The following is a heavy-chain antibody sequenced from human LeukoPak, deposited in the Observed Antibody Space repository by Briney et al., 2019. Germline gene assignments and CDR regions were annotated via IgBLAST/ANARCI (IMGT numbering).Heavy chain of an antibody. D-gene: IGHD6-6*01. V-gene: IGHV3-13*04. J-gene: IGHJ4*02. CDR1: GFTFSSYD. CDR3: ARGDSIAAFDY. CDR2: IGTAGDT. Sequence: GGSPRLSCAASGFTFSSYDMHWVRQATGKGLEWVSAIGTAGDTYYPGSVKGRFTISRENAKNPLYLQMNSLRAGDTAVYYCARGDSIAAFDYWGQGTLVTVSS.